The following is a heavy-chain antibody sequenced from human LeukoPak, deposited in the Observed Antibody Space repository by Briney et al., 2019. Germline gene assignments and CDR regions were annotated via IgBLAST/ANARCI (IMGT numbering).Heavy chain of an antibody. Sequence: SETLSLTCTVSSGSVSSSSHYWNWIRQPPGTRLEWIGSIYYSGSTNYNPSLQSRVTISVDTSKNQFSLRLSSVTAADTAMYYCARRNCSGGSCYFQPWGQGTLVTVSS. V-gene: IGHV4-39*01. D-gene: IGHD2-15*01. CDR1: SGSVSSSSHY. CDR3: ARRNCSGGSCYFQP. CDR2: IYYSGST. J-gene: IGHJ1*01.